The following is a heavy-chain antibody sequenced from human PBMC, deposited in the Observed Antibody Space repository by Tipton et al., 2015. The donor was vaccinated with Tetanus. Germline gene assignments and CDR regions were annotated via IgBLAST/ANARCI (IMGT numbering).Heavy chain of an antibody. V-gene: IGHV3-23*01. CDR2: IRASADTT. D-gene: IGHD3-10*01. CDR3: AVDRSYQSCGYNVSWFDP. CDR1: GFTFSNYS. J-gene: IGHJ5*02. Sequence: SLRLSCAASGFTFSNYSMSWVRQSPGKGLEWVSAIRASADTTWYAGSTRGRFTISRDNSKSTLFLQMNSLRAEDTALYYCAVDRSYQSCGYNVSWFDPGGQGSLVTVAP.